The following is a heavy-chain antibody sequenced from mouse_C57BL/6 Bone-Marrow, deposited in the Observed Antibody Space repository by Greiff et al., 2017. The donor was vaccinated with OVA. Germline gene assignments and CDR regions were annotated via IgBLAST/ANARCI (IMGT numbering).Heavy chain of an antibody. CDR2: IYPGSGST. V-gene: IGHV1-55*01. D-gene: IGHD2-4*01. J-gene: IGHJ3*01. CDR1: GYTFTSYW. CDR3: AKGYYDYDGAWFAY. Sequence: VQLQESGAELVKPGASVKMSCKASGYTFTSYWITWVKQRPGQGLEWIGDIYPGSGSTNYNEKFKSKATLTVDTSSSTAYMQLSSLTSEDSAVYYCAKGYYDYDGAWFAYWGQGTLVTVSA.